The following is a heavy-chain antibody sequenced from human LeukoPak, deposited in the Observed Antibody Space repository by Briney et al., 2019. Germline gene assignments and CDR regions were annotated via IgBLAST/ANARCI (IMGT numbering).Heavy chain of an antibody. Sequence: PGGSLRLSCAASGFTFSSYAMSWVHQAPGKGLEWISAISGSGGSTYYVDSVKGRFTISSDNSKNTLYLQMNSLRVEDTAVYYCAKLPVAGLYFDYWGQGTLVTVSS. CDR1: GFTFSSYA. J-gene: IGHJ4*02. CDR3: AKLPVAGLYFDY. CDR2: ISGSGGST. D-gene: IGHD6-19*01. V-gene: IGHV3-23*01.